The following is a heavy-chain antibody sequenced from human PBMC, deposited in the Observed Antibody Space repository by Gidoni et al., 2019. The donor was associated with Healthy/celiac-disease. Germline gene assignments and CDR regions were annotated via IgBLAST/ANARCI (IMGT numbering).Heavy chain of an antibody. CDR1: GGSISSGDYY. J-gene: IGHJ5*02. D-gene: IGHD5-12*01. CDR3: ARDIRGYSGYVGIRFDP. CDR2: IYYSGST. Sequence: QVQLQESGPGLVKPSQTLSLTCTVPGGSISSGDYYWSWIRQPPGKGLEWIGYIYYSGSTYYNPSLKSRVTISVDTSKNQFSLKLSSVTAADTAVYYCARDIRGYSGYVGIRFDPWGQGTLVTVSS. V-gene: IGHV4-30-4*01.